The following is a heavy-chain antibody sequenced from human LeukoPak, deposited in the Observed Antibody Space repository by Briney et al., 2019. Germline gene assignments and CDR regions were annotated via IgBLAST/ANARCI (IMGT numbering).Heavy chain of an antibody. CDR3: ARDKAGPDY. J-gene: IGHJ4*02. D-gene: IGHD6-19*01. CDR2: INVGKDNT. CDR1: GYTFTNYD. Sequence: ASVKVSCKASGYTFTNYDMHWVRQAPGQRLEWMGWINVGKDNTKYSEKFQGRVTMTRDTSASTVYMELSSLRSEDTAIYYCARDKAGPDYWGQGTLVTVSS. V-gene: IGHV1-3*01.